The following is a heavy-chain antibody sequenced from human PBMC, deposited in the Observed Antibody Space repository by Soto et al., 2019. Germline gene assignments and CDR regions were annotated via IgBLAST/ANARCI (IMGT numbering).Heavy chain of an antibody. CDR1: GFIFSDYY. CDR2: ISNSGRIT. Sequence: QVHLEESGGGLVKPGGSLRLSCTASGFIFSDYYMSWIRQAPGKGLEWVSDISNSGRITHHADSVEGRFTISRDNAKDELYLQKNSLRHEESAIYYCTRDHGGGGLTIEYWGQGTLVTVSS. J-gene: IGHJ4*02. V-gene: IGHV3-11*01. CDR3: TRDHGGGGLTIEY. D-gene: IGHD3-16*01.